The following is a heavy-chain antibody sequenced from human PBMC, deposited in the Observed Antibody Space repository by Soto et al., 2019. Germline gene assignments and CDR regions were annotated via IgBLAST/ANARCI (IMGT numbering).Heavy chain of an antibody. D-gene: IGHD2-21*01. Sequence: TSETLSLTCTVSGGSISSGDYYWSWIRQPPGKGLEWIGYIYYSGSTYHNPSLKSRVTISVDTSKNQFSLKLSSVTAADTAVYYCARVQLFQFDPWGQGTLVTVSS. CDR1: GGSISSGDYY. J-gene: IGHJ5*02. CDR3: ARVQLFQFDP. CDR2: IYYSGST. V-gene: IGHV4-30-4*01.